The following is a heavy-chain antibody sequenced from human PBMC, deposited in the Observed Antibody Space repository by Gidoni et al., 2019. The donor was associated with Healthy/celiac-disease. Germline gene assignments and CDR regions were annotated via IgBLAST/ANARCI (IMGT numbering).Heavy chain of an antibody. J-gene: IGHJ4*01. CDR2: ISRTIGTI. V-gene: IGHV3-9*01. D-gene: IGHD2-2*01. CDR3: AKWAGVVVPAVRGFFAY. Sequence: EVQLVESGGGLVQPGRSLRLSCAASGFTFDDYAMQWVRQAPGHGLGWGSVISRTIGTICHADSVKGRFTISRDNAKNSLYLQMNSLRAEDTALYYCAKWAGVVVPAVRGFFAYWGHVTLVTVSS. CDR1: GFTFDDYA.